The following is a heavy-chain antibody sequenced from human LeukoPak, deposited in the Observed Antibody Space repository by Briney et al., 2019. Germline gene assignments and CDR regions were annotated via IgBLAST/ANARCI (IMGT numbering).Heavy chain of an antibody. D-gene: IGHD1-1*01. CDR3: ARYERTGSFDY. J-gene: IGHJ4*02. V-gene: IGHV3-21*04. Sequence: GGSLRLSCAASGFTFSTYSMNWVRQAPGKGLEWISFISTSSIYIYYADSVKGRFTISRDNAKNSLYLQMNSLRAEDTAVYYCARYERTGSFDYWGQGTLVTVSS. CDR1: GFTFSTYS. CDR2: ISTSSIYI.